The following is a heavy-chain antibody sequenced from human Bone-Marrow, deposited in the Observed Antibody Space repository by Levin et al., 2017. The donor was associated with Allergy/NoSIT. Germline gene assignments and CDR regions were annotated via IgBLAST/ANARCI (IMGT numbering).Heavy chain of an antibody. J-gene: IGHJ3*02. D-gene: IGHD1-26*01. CDR2: ILPIFGTT. V-gene: IGHV1-69*06. CDR1: GDTFNTYF. CDR3: ARERSGGSLFDI. Sequence: SVKVSCKASGDTFNTYFMSWVRQAPGQGLEWMGGILPIFGTTKNAQKFQGRVTITADKSTGTAFMEMSSLKYEDTGVYYCARERSGGSLFDIWGQGTLVTVSS.